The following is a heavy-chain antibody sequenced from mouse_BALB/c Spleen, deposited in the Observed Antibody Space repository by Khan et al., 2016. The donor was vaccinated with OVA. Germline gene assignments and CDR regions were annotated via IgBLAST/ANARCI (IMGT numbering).Heavy chain of an antibody. D-gene: IGHD1-1*01. CDR1: GYSITSGYS. CDR3: ARSGTTVVPYWYFDV. J-gene: IGHJ1*01. V-gene: IGHV3-1*02. CDR2: IHYSGTT. Sequence: EVKLLESGPDLVKPSQSLSLTCTVTGYSITSGYSWHGIRQFPGNKLEWMGYIHYSGTTNYNPSLKSRISITRDTSKNQFFLQLNSVTTEDTATYYCARSGTTVVPYWYFDVWGAGTTVTVSS.